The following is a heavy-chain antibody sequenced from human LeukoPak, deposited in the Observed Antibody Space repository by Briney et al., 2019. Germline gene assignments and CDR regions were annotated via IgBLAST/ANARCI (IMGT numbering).Heavy chain of an antibody. CDR3: ARDPHYNSYFDP. Sequence: PSETLSLTCTVSGGSISSSSYHWGWLRQPPGKEMEWIGSVYYSGTTYYNPSLKSRVTISVDTSKNQFSLKLSSVTAADTAVYYCARDPHYNSYFDPWGQGTLVTVSS. CDR2: VYYSGTT. J-gene: IGHJ5*02. V-gene: IGHV4-39*07. CDR1: GGSISSSSYH. D-gene: IGHD4-11*01.